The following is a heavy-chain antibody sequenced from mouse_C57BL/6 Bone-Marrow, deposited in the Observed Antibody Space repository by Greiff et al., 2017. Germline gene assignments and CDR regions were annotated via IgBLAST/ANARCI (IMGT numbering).Heavy chain of an antibody. D-gene: IGHD1-1*01. V-gene: IGHV1-81*01. J-gene: IGHJ2*02. CDR1: GYTFTSYG. Sequence: QVQLQQSGAELARPGASVKLSCKASGYTFTSYGISWVKQRTGQGLEWIGEIYPRSGNTYYNEKFKGKATLTADKSSSTAYMELRSLTSEDSAVYFCERDHYYGSSLYDFDYWGQGTSLTVSS. CDR3: ERDHYYGSSLYDFDY. CDR2: IYPRSGNT.